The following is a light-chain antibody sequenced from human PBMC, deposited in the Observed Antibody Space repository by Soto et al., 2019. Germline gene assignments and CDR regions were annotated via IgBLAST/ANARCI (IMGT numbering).Light chain of an antibody. J-gene: IGLJ3*02. Sequence: QSVLTQPASVSGSPGQSITISCTGSSSDVGTYDLVSWYLHHPGAAPKLMIYEATRRPSGISNRFSGSKSGNTASLTISGLQAEDEADYYCCSFAGSNSWVFGGGTKLTVL. CDR2: EAT. CDR3: CSFAGSNSWV. V-gene: IGLV2-23*01. CDR1: SSDVGTYDL.